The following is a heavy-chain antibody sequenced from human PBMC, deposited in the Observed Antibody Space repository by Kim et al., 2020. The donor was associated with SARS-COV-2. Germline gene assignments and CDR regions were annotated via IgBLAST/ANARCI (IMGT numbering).Heavy chain of an antibody. J-gene: IGHJ6*02. V-gene: IGHV3-23*01. D-gene: IGHD2-2*01. Sequence: GGSLRLSCAASGFTFSSYAMSWVRQAPGKGLEWVSAISGSGGSTYYADSVKGRFTISRDNSKNTLYLQMNSLRAEDTAVYYCAKDLVERPAANFAYYYYYGMDVWGQGTTVTVSS. CDR1: GFTFSSYA. CDR2: ISGSGGST. CDR3: AKDLVERPAANFAYYYYYGMDV.